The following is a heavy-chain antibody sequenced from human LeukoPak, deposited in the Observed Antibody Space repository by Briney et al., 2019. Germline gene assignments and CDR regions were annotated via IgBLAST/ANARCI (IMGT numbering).Heavy chain of an antibody. V-gene: IGHV4-30-4*01. J-gene: IGHJ4*02. CDR3: ARSNDYGGNPTFDY. D-gene: IGHD4-23*01. CDR2: IYYSGST. Sequence: SETLSLTCTVSGGSISSGDYYWSWIRQPPGKGLEWIGYIYYSGSTYYNPSLKSRVTISVDTSKNQFSLKLSSVTDADTAVYYCARSNDYGGNPTFDYWGQGTLVTVSS. CDR1: GGSISSGDYY.